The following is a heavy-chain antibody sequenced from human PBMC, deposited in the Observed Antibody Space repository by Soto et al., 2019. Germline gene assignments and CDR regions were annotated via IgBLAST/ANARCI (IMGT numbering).Heavy chain of an antibody. V-gene: IGHV3-74*01. J-gene: IGHJ5*02. CDR2: INSDASHT. CDR3: VRDGYCITTSCYGNWFDP. D-gene: IGHD2-2*03. Sequence: EVQLVESGGGLVQPGGSLRLSCAASGFTFSTYWMHWIRQVPGKGLEWVSRINSDASHTYYADSVKGRFTISRANAKNTLHLEMNSLRAEDTAVYYCVRDGYCITTSCYGNWFDPWGQGTRVTVSS. CDR1: GFTFSTYW.